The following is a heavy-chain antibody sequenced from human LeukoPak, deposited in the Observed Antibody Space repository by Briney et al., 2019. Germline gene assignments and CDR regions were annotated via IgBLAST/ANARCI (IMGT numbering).Heavy chain of an antibody. Sequence: GGSLKISCKGSGYSFTNYWIGWVRQMPGKGLEWMGIIYPGDSVTRYSPSFQGQVTISADKSISTAYLQWSSLKASDTAMYYCARHPEYSSSSFDYWGQGTLVTVSS. J-gene: IGHJ4*02. CDR3: ARHPEYSSSSFDY. V-gene: IGHV5-51*01. D-gene: IGHD6-6*01. CDR1: GYSFTNYW. CDR2: IYPGDSVT.